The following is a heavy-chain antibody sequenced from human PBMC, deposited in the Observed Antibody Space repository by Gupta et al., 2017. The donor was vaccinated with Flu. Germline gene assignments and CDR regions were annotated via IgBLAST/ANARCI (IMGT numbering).Heavy chain of an antibody. CDR1: GYTFIMYS. V-gene: IGHV1-18*01. D-gene: IGHD1-7*01. Sequence: QVQLVQSGAEVMKPGASVKVSCKASGYTFIMYSITWVRQAPGQGLEWMGWISGYNGNTNDAQKFQGRVTMTTDTSTSAAYMELRSLRSDDTAMYYCARDMGTGTTLWFDPWGQGTLVTVSS. CDR2: ISGYNGNT. J-gene: IGHJ5*02. CDR3: ARDMGTGTTLWFDP.